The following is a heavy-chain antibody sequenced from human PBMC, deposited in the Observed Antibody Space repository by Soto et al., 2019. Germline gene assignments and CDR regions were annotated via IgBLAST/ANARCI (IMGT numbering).Heavy chain of an antibody. V-gene: IGHV4-59*08. CDR2: VHHSWAS. D-gene: IGHD3-10*01. J-gene: IGHJ6*02. CDR3: ARQGFGPLHGLVEV. CDR1: GGSISSYY. Sequence: QVQLQESGPGVVKPSETLSLSCTVSGGSISSYYWSWFRQSPGKRMEWIGYVHHSWASSYNPSLQSRVAISLDTSTRQFALKVSSVTATDTAVYYCARQGFGPLHGLVEVWGQGTTVTVSS.